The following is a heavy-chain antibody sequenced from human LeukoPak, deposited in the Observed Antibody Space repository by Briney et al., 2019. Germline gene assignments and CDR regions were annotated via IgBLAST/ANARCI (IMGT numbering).Heavy chain of an antibody. D-gene: IGHD3-10*01. V-gene: IGHV4-39*07. CDR3: AGDYTSRSYRFDY. J-gene: IGHJ4*02. CDR2: IFYSGST. CDR1: GGSISSSSCY. Sequence: ETLSLTCTVSGGSISSSSCYWGWIRQPPGQGLEWIGSIFYSGSTYYNPSLKSRVTISVDTSKNQFSLKLSSVTAADTAIYYCAGDYTSRSYRFDYWGQGTLVTVSS.